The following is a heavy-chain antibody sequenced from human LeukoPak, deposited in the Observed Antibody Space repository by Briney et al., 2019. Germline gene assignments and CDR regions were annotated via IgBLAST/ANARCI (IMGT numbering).Heavy chain of an antibody. D-gene: IGHD3-3*01. V-gene: IGHV4-39*01. CDR1: GGSISSSSYY. J-gene: IGHJ4*02. CDR3: ASDLFGVVIPYYFDY. Sequence: PSETLSLTCTVSGGSISSSSYYWGWIRQPPGKGLEWIGSIYYSGSTYYNPSLKSRVNISVDTSKNQFSLKLSSVTAADTAVYYCASDLFGVVIPYYFDYWGQGTLVTVSS. CDR2: IYYSGST.